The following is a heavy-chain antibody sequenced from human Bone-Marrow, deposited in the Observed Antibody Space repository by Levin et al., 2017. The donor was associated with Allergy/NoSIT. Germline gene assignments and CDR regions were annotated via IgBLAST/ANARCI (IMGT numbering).Heavy chain of an antibody. V-gene: IGHV3-66*01. CDR2: IYSGGST. D-gene: IGHD6-19*01. CDR3: ARDLPGIAVAGRAEYFQH. Sequence: GGSLRLSCAASGFTVSSNYMSWVRQAPGKGLEWVSVIYSGGSTYYADSVKGRFTISRDNSKNTLYLQMNSLRAEDTAVYYCARDLPGIAVAGRAEYFQHWGQGTLVTVSS. J-gene: IGHJ1*01. CDR1: GFTVSSNY.